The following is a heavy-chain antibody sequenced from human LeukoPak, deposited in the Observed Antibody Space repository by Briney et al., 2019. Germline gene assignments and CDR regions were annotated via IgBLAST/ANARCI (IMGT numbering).Heavy chain of an antibody. D-gene: IGHD6-19*01. CDR2: IHYSGSS. CDR1: GGSISSRDFC. CDR3: ARVAVAGTPFDY. V-gene: IGHV4-30-4*01. Sequence: SETLSLTCTVSGGSISSRDFCWGWIRQPLGKGLEWIGYIHYSGSSYYNPSLKSRVSMSVDTSKNQFSLKLTSITAADTAVYYCARVAVAGTPFDYWGQGTLVTVSS. J-gene: IGHJ4*02.